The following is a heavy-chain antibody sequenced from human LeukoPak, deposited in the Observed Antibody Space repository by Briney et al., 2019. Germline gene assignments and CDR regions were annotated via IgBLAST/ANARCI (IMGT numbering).Heavy chain of an antibody. D-gene: IGHD3-10*01. J-gene: IGHJ3*01. V-gene: IGHV5-10-1*01. CDR2: IDPCDSYT. Sequence: GESLKISCKGSGYSFTSYWISWVRQMPGKGLEWRGGIDPCDSYTNYSPSFQGHVTISADKSISTAYLQLSSLKASDTAMYYCARLSPMARSLDVWGQGTMVTVSS. CDR3: ARLSPMARSLDV. CDR1: GYSFTSYW.